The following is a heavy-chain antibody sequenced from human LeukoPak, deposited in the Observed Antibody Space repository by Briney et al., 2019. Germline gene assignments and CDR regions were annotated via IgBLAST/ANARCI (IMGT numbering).Heavy chain of an antibody. CDR2: ISTYNGNT. CDR1: GYDFDRYG. Sequence: GASVKVSCKGSGYDFDRYGVNWVRQAPGQGLEWVGWISTYNGNTFYAQKFEGRVTMTTDTSTNTVYMDLRSLRSDDTAVYYCARDLEHCRNIICSNSAYWGQGTLVTISS. D-gene: IGHD2-2*01. CDR3: ARDLEHCRNIICSNSAY. J-gene: IGHJ4*02. V-gene: IGHV1-18*04.